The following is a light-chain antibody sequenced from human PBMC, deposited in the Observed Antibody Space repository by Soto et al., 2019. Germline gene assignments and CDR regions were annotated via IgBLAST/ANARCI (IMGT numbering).Light chain of an antibody. CDR3: QQYGSSPRT. J-gene: IGKJ1*01. V-gene: IGKV3-20*01. CDR2: GAS. CDR1: QSISNN. Sequence: EIVMTQSPATLSVSPGERATLSCRASQSISNNLAWYQQKPGQAPRLLIYGASSRATGIPDRFGGSGSGTDFTLTISRLEPEDFAVYYCQQYGSSPRTFGQGTKVDI.